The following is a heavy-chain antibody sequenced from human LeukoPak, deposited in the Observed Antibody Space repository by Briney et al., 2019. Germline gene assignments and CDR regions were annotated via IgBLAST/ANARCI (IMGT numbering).Heavy chain of an antibody. Sequence: PGGSLRLSCAASGFIFSSYWMSWVRQAPGKGLEWVANIKQDGSEKYYVDSVKGRFTISRDNAKNSLYLQMNSLRAEDTALYYCAKDKSENLYYYGSGSYNDYWGQGTLVTVSS. J-gene: IGHJ4*02. CDR1: GFIFSSYW. V-gene: IGHV3-7*03. D-gene: IGHD3-10*01. CDR2: IKQDGSEK. CDR3: AKDKSENLYYYGSGSYNDY.